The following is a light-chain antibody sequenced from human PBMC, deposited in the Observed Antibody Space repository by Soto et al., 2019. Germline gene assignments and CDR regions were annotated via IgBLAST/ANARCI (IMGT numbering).Light chain of an antibody. V-gene: IGKV3-11*01. CDR3: QQRSNWPST. J-gene: IGKJ4*01. Sequence: EIVLTQSPATLSLSPGDRATLSCRASQSVSSYLAWYQQKPGQAPRLLIYDASNRATGIPARFSGSGSGTDFTLTITSLEPEDFAVYYCQQRSNWPSTFGGGTTVEL. CDR2: DAS. CDR1: QSVSSY.